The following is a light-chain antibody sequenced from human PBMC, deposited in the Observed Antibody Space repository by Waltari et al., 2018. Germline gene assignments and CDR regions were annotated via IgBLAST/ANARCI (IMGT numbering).Light chain of an antibody. Sequence: QSALTQPASVSGSPGQSITISCTGTSSYVGGDSFVPWYQQHPGKAPKLMIYDVSKRPSGISNRFSGSKSGNTASLTISGLQTEDEADYFCSTYTTSSALLFGGGTRLTVL. CDR1: SSYVGGDSF. CDR3: STYTTSSALL. J-gene: IGLJ3*02. V-gene: IGLV2-14*03. CDR2: DVS.